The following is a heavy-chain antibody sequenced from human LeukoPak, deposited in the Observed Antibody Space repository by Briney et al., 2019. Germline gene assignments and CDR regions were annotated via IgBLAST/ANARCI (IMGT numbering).Heavy chain of an antibody. D-gene: IGHD1-26*01. CDR2: IYYSGST. CDR1: GGSISSSSYY. CDR3: ANSPGWGELLDPPAVFDY. Sequence: PSETLSLTCTVSGGSISSSSYYWGWIRQPPGKGLEWIGSIYYSGSTYYNPSLKSRVTISVDTSKNQFSLKLSSVTAADTAVYYCANSPGWGELLDPPAVFDYWGQGTLVTVSS. V-gene: IGHV4-39*07. J-gene: IGHJ4*02.